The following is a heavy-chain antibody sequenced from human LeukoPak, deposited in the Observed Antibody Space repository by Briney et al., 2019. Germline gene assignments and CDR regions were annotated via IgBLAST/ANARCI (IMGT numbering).Heavy chain of an antibody. CDR1: GGSISSYY. V-gene: IGHV4-59*06. CDR2: IYYSGST. D-gene: IGHD4-17*01. Sequence: PSETLSLTCTVSGGSISSYYWSWIRQHPGKGLGWIGYIYYSGSTYYNPSLKSRVTISVDTSKNQFSLKLSSVTAADTAVYYCARAGGDDYEDYFDYWGQGTLVTVSS. CDR3: ARAGGDDYEDYFDY. J-gene: IGHJ4*02.